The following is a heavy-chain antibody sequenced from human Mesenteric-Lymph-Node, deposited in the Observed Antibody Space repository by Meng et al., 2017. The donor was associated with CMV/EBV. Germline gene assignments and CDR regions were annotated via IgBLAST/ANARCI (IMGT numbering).Heavy chain of an antibody. V-gene: IGHV3-48*04. J-gene: IGHJ4*02. CDR1: GFTFSSNS. CDR2: ISTSGTTI. Sequence: GESLKISCAASGFTFSSNSMNWVRQAPGKGLEWVSYISTSGTTIYYADSVKGRFTISRDNAKNAVYLQMSSLRAEDTAVYYCARDRCSSTSCSSDDYWGQGTLVTVSS. D-gene: IGHD2-2*01. CDR3: ARDRCSSTSCSSDDY.